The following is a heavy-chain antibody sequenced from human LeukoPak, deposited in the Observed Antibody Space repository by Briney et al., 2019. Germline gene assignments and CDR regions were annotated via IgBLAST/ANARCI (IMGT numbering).Heavy chain of an antibody. D-gene: IGHD2-8*01. Sequence: RESLRLSCAASGFTFSTYWMAWVRKAPGKGLEGVANIKYDESEKYYVDSVKGRFTISRDNAKNSLFLQMNSLRAEDTAVYYCARDLAGVLDYWGRGTLVTVSS. V-gene: IGHV3-7*01. CDR1: GFTFSTYW. CDR2: IKYDESEK. J-gene: IGHJ4*02. CDR3: ARDLAGVLDY.